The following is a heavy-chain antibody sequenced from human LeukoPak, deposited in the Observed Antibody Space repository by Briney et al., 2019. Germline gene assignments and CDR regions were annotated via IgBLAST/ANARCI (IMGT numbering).Heavy chain of an antibody. Sequence: GASVKVSCKASGGTFSSYAISWVRQAPGQGLEWMGGIIPIFGTANYAQKFQGRVTITTDESTSTAYMELSSLRSEDTAVYYCARETGQPGAFDIWGQGTMVTVS. D-gene: IGHD3-10*01. J-gene: IGHJ3*02. V-gene: IGHV1-69*05. CDR1: GGTFSSYA. CDR3: ARETGQPGAFDI. CDR2: IIPIFGTA.